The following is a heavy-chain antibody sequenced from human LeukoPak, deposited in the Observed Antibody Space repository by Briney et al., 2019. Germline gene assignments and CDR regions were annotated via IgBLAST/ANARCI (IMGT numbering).Heavy chain of an antibody. CDR3: ARASASSSSNWFDP. CDR1: GGSISSYY. CDR2: IYYSGST. D-gene: IGHD6-6*01. V-gene: IGHV4-59*08. Sequence: SETLSLTCTVSGGSISSYYWSWIRQPPGKGLEWIGYIYYSGSTNYNPSLKSRVTISVDTSKNQFSLKLSSLTAADTAVYYCARASASSSSNWFDPWGPGTLVTVSS. J-gene: IGHJ5*02.